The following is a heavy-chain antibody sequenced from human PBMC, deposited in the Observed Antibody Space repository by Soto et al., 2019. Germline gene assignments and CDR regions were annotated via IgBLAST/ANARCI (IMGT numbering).Heavy chain of an antibody. CDR3: ARDLPTLVARGDY. D-gene: IGHD2-15*01. Sequence: QVQLVQSGAEVKKPGASVKVSCKASGYTFTSYAMHWVRQAPGQRLEWMGWINAGNGNTKYSQKFQGRVTITRDTSASTAYMELSSLRSEDTAVYYCARDLPTLVARGDYWSQGTLVTVSS. CDR2: INAGNGNT. V-gene: IGHV1-3*01. CDR1: GYTFTSYA. J-gene: IGHJ4*02.